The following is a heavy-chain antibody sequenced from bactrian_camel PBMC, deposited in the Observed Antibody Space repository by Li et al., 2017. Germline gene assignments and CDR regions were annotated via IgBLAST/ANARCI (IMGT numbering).Heavy chain of an antibody. V-gene: IGHV3S53*01. Sequence: VQLVESGGGSVQAGGSLRLSCAASGYTYNRNCMAWFRQAPGKGREGVAAVGNDGSTSYEDSVKDRFTISADNAKNSLYLQMSSLKPEDTAMYYCAADLGRGWSTWCGLGEDDYNTWGQGTQVTVS. CDR3: AADLGRGWSTWCGLGEDDYNT. J-gene: IGHJ6*01. D-gene: IGHD6*01. CDR1: GYTYNRNC. CDR2: VGNDGST.